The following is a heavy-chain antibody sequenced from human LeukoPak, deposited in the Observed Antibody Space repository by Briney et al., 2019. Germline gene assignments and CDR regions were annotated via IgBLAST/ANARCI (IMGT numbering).Heavy chain of an antibody. V-gene: IGHV1-2*02. CDR2: IIPNSGVT. CDR1: GYTFNGYY. CDR3: ARAGLSGYFDWPPDY. Sequence: GVSVKVSCKASGYTFNGYYMHWVRQAPGQGLEWMGWIIPNSGVTNYAQKFQGRVTMTRDTSISTAYMELSRLSSDDTAVYYCARAGLSGYFDWPPDYWGQGTLVTVSA. J-gene: IGHJ4*02. D-gene: IGHD3-9*01.